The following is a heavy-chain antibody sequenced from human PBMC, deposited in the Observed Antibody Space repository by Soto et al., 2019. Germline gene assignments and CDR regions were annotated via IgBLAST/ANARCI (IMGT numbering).Heavy chain of an antibody. Sequence: ASETLSLTCTVSGGSISGNYWSWIRQPPGKGLEWIGYIYYSGSTNYNPSLKSRVTISVDTSKNQFSLNLSSVTAADTAVYYCARGAVTKNDYWGQGTLVTVSS. CDR1: GGSISGNY. V-gene: IGHV4-59*01. J-gene: IGHJ4*02. CDR3: ARGAVTKNDY. D-gene: IGHD4-17*01. CDR2: IYYSGST.